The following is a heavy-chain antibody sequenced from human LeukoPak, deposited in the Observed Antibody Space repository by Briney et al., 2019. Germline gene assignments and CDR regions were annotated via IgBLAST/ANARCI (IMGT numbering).Heavy chain of an antibody. CDR3: ARAERYSSSWYPWYFDL. CDR2: INTDGSST. V-gene: IGHV3-74*01. CDR1: GFTFSSYW. J-gene: IGHJ2*01. Sequence: GGSLRLSCAASGFTFSSYWMHWVRQAPGKGLVWVSRINTDGSSTSYADSVKGRFTISRDNAKNTLYLQMNSLRAEDTAVYYCARAERYSSSWYPWYFDLWGRGTLVTVSS. D-gene: IGHD6-13*01.